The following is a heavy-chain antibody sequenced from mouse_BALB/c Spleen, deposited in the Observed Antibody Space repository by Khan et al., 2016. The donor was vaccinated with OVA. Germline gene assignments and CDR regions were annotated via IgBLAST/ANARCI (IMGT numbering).Heavy chain of an antibody. CDR3: ARAYGTSLGYYAMDY. CDR1: GFSLTRYN. V-gene: IGHV2-6-4*01. D-gene: IGHD1-1*01. J-gene: IGHJ4*01. Sequence: QVQLKQSGPGLVAPSQSLSITCTVSGFSLTRYNIHWIRQPPGKGLEWLGMIWSGGSTDYNSALKSRLSISKDNSKSQVSLKLNSLQTADTAMYYGARAYGTSLGYYAMDYWGQGTSVTVSS. CDR2: IWSGGST.